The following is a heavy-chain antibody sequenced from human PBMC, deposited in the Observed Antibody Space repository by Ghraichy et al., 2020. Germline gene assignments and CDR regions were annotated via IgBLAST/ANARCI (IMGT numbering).Heavy chain of an antibody. Sequence: SETLSLTCAVYGESLSGYYWSWIRQPPGKGLEWIGEVNHSGSTNYNPSLKSRVTISVGTSKNQFSLQLSSVTAADTAVYYCASHTNVAAAWGQGTLVTVSA. CDR3: ASHTNVAAA. J-gene: IGHJ5*02. V-gene: IGHV4-34*01. D-gene: IGHD2-8*01. CDR1: GESLSGYY. CDR2: VNHSGST.